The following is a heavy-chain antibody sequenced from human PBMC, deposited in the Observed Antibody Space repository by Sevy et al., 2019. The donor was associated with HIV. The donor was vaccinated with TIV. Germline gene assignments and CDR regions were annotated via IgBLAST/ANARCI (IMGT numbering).Heavy chain of an antibody. D-gene: IGHD1-1*01. CDR1: GFTFGDYA. CDR3: TRWKGAKSIFDY. Sequence: GGSLRLSCTASGFTFGDYAMSWVRQAPGKGLEWVAFLKSRGYGGTIDHAASVKGRFAISRDDSKSIAYLKMNDLRTEDTAVYYCTRWKGAKSIFDYWGQGALVTVSS. V-gene: IGHV3-49*04. CDR2: LKSRGYGGTI. J-gene: IGHJ4*02.